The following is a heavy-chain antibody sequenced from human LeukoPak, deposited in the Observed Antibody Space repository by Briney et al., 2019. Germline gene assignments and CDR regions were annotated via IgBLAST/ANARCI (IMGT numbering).Heavy chain of an antibody. CDR2: ISYDGSNK. J-gene: IGHJ4*02. CDR3: AKDQGSWSNLGMDY. Sequence: GRSLRLSCAASGFTFSSYGIHWVRQAPGKGLEWVAAISYDGSNKYYADSVKGRFTISRDNSKNTLYLQMNSLRAEDTAVYYCAKDQGSWSNLGMDYWGQGTLVTVSS. V-gene: IGHV3-30*18. D-gene: IGHD6-13*01. CDR1: GFTFSSYG.